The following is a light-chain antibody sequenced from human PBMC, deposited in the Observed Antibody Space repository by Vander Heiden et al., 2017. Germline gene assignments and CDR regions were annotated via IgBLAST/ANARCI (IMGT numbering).Light chain of an antibody. CDR2: AAS. Sequence: DIQVTQSPSTLSASVGDRVTITCRASQSISSYLNWYQQKTGKAPKLLIYAASSLQSGVPSRFSGSGCGTDFTLTISSRQQADFATYYCQQSYSTAPLTFGGGTKVEIK. V-gene: IGKV1-39*01. CDR1: QSISSY. J-gene: IGKJ4*01. CDR3: QQSYSTAPLT.